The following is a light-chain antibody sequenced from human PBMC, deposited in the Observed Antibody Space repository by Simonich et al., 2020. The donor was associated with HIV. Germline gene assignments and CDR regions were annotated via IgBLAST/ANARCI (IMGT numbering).Light chain of an antibody. J-gene: IGLJ2*01. CDR3: CSYAGSNNVV. Sequence: QSALTQPASVSGSPGQSITISCTGTSSDVGSYTLVSWYQQHPGKAPKLIISVGSKRPSGFSNRCSGSKSGNTASLTISGLQAEDEADYYCCSYAGSNNVVFGGGTKLTVL. CDR1: SSDVGSYTL. V-gene: IGLV2-23*01. CDR2: VGS.